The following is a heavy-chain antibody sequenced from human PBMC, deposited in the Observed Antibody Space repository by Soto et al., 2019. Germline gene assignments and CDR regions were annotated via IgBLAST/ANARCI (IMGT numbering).Heavy chain of an antibody. D-gene: IGHD3-22*01. CDR3: ARQPYYYDSSGYRLHYFDY. V-gene: IGHV4-30-4*01. J-gene: IGHJ4*02. CDR2: IYYSGST. Sequence: ASETLSLTCTVSGGFISSGDYYWSWIRQPPGKGLEWIGNIYYSGSTYYNPSLKSRVTLSIHTSQNQFSLKLSSVTAADTAVYYCARQPYYYDSSGYRLHYFDYWGQGTLVTVSS. CDR1: GGFISSGDYY.